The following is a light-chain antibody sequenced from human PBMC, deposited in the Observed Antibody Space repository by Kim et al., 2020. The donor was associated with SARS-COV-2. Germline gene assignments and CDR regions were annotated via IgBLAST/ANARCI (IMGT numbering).Light chain of an antibody. J-gene: IGKJ1*01. CDR3: QQFGSLPRT. Sequence: SPGERATLSCRASQSVNSNYLAWYQQKAGQAPRLLISGASSRATGIPDRFSGSGSGTDFTLTISRLEPEDFAVYYCQQFGSLPRTFGQGTKVDIK. CDR2: GAS. CDR1: QSVNSNY. V-gene: IGKV3-20*01.